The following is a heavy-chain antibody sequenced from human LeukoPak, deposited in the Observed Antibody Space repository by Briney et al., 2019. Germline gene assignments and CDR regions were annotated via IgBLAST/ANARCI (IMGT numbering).Heavy chain of an antibody. J-gene: IGHJ5*02. D-gene: IGHD5-12*01. CDR1: GYTFTSYY. CDR2: INPSGGST. V-gene: IGHV1-46*01. Sequence: ASVKVSCKASGYTFTSYYMHWVRQAPGQGLEWRGIINPSGGSTSYAQKFQGRVTMTRDTSTSTVYMELSSLRSEDTAVYYCASQSGYSGYDPGDGWFDPWGQGTLVTVSS. CDR3: ASQSGYSGYDPGDGWFDP.